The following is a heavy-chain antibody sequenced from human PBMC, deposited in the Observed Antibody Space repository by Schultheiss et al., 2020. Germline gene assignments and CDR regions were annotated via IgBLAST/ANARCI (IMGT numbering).Heavy chain of an antibody. D-gene: IGHD2-21*01. J-gene: IGHJ4*02. CDR2: INSDGSST. CDR1: GFTFSNAW. Sequence: GESLKISCAASGFTFSNAWMSWVRQAPGKGLVWVSRINSDGSSTSYADSVKGRFTISRDNAKNTLYLQMNSLRAEDTAVYYCARDGGEGTLDYWGQGTLVTVSS. CDR3: ARDGGEGTLDY. V-gene: IGHV3-74*01.